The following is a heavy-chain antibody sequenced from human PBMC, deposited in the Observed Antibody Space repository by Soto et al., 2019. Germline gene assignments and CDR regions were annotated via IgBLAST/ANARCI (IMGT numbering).Heavy chain of an antibody. V-gene: IGHV3-30-3*01. D-gene: IGHD2-21*02. CDR2: ISYDGSNK. J-gene: IGHJ2*01. Sequence: QVQLVESGGGVVQPGRSLRLSCAASGFTFSSYAMHWVRQAPGKGLEWGAVISYDGSNKYYADSVKGRFTISRDNSKNTLYLQMNSLSAEDTAVYYCARVVTATDWYFDLCGRGTLVTESS. CDR3: ARVVTATDWYFDL. CDR1: GFTFSSYA.